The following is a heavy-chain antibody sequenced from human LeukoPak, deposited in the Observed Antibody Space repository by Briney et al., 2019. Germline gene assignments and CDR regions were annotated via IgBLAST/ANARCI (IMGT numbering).Heavy chain of an antibody. Sequence: PGGSLRLSCAAPGFTFSSYWMSWVRQAPGKGLEWVANIKEEGSEKYYVDSVKGRFTISRDNAKSSLYLQMNSLRAEDTAVYYCARKYCSGGSCYLLDYWGQGTLVTVSS. CDR1: GFTFSSYW. J-gene: IGHJ4*02. V-gene: IGHV3-7*01. CDR3: ARKYCSGGSCYLLDY. D-gene: IGHD2-15*01. CDR2: IKEEGSEK.